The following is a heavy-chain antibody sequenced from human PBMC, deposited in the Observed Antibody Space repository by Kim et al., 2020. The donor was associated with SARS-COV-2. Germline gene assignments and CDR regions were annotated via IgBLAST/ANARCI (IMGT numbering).Heavy chain of an antibody. CDR2: INHSGST. J-gene: IGHJ4*02. Sequence: SETLSLTCAVYGGSFSGYYWSLIRQPPGKGLEWIGEINHSGSTNYNPSLKSRVTISVDTSKNQFSLKLSSVTASDTAVYYCARGRVVDSSGYYYFDYWGQGTLVTVSS. CDR1: GGSFSGYY. V-gene: IGHV4-34*01. CDR3: ARGRVVDSSGYYYFDY. D-gene: IGHD3-22*01.